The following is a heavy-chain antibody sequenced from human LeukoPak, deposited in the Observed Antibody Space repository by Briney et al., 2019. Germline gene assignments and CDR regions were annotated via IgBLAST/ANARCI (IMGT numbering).Heavy chain of an antibody. J-gene: IGHJ4*02. CDR3: VREARGYHYTYFDY. CDR2: VSAGHHA. V-gene: IGHV3-13*01. Sequence: GGSLRLSCTASGFTLGGHDMHWVRQTTGDGLEWVAAVSAGHHAFYAGSVKGRFTVSREDAKNSLYLQMNSLRAGDTAVCYCVREARGYHYTYFDYWGQGSLVTVSS. D-gene: IGHD5-18*01. CDR1: GFTLGGHD.